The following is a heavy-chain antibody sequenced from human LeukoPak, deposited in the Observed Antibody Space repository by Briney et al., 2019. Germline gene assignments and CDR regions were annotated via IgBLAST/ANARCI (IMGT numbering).Heavy chain of an antibody. J-gene: IGHJ4*02. Sequence: PGGSLRLSCAASEFIFSSYAMNWVRQAPGKGLEWVSGLTDSGGTSYYTDSVRGRLTISRDNSKNTLYLQMNSLRAEDTAVYYCAKGFCVGTSCFPRFGLGSNWGQGTLVTVSS. CDR1: EFIFSSYA. CDR3: AKGFCVGTSCFPRFGLGSN. CDR2: LTDSGGTS. V-gene: IGHV3-23*01. D-gene: IGHD2-2*01.